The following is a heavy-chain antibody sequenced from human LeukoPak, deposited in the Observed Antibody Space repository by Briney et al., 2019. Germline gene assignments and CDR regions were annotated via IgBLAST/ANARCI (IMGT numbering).Heavy chain of an antibody. CDR1: GGSISSSSYN. J-gene: IGHJ5*02. Sequence: SETLSLTCTVSGGSISSSSYNWDWIRQPPGKGLEWIGRISYSGSTYYNPSLKSRVTISVDTSKNQFSLKLSSVTAADTAIYYCAKGAGGFSYYNWFDPWGQGTLVTVSS. CDR3: AKGAGGFSYYNWFDP. V-gene: IGHV4-39*07. CDR2: ISYSGST. D-gene: IGHD5-18*01.